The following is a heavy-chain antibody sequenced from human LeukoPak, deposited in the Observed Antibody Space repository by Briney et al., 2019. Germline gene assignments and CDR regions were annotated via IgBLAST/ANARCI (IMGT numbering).Heavy chain of an antibody. D-gene: IGHD3-10*01. Sequence: GGSLRLSCAASGFTFSTYEMNWVRQAPGKGLEWVSYISSDGFYIRYADSVKGRFTVSRDSAKNSLYLQMNSLRAEDTAVYYCARDLLVPGVFMDHWGQGTLVTVSS. CDR1: GFTFSTYE. V-gene: IGHV3-48*03. J-gene: IGHJ4*02. CDR3: ARDLLVPGVFMDH. CDR2: ISSDGFYI.